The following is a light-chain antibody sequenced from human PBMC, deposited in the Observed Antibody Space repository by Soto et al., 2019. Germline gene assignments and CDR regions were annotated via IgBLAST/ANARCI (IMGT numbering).Light chain of an antibody. CDR2: KAS. J-gene: IGKJ1*01. Sequence: DIQMTQSPSTLSGSVGDRVTITCRASQTISSWLAWYQQKPGKAPKLLIYKASTLKSGVPSRFSGSGSGTEFTLTISSLQTDDFATYYGQHYNSYSEAFGQGTKVVL. V-gene: IGKV1-5*03. CDR3: QHYNSYSEA. CDR1: QTISSW.